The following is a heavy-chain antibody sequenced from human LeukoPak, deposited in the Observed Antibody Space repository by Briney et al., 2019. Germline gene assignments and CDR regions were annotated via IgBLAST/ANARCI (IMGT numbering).Heavy chain of an antibody. Sequence: SETLSLTCTVSGGSISSGGYYWSWIRQHPGKGLEWIGYIYDSGSTYYNPSLKSRVTISVDTSKNQFSLKLSSVTAADTAVYYCAKGRYSSSWYLGGYWGQGTLVTVSS. CDR1: GGSISSGGYY. V-gene: IGHV4-31*03. J-gene: IGHJ4*02. CDR3: AKGRYSSSWYLGGY. D-gene: IGHD6-13*01. CDR2: IYDSGST.